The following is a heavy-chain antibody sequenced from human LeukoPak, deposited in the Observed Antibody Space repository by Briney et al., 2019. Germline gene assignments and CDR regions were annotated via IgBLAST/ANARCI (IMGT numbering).Heavy chain of an antibody. CDR2: INPNSGDT. CDR3: SRDTTPLDY. V-gene: IGHV1-2*02. D-gene: IGHD1-14*01. Sequence: GASVKVSCKASGYTFTGSYMHWVRQAPGQGLEWMGWINPNSGDTHYAQKFQGRVTMTRDTSISTAYMEMARLRSDDTAVYYCSRDTTPLDYWGQGTLVTVSS. CDR1: GYTFTGSY. J-gene: IGHJ4*02.